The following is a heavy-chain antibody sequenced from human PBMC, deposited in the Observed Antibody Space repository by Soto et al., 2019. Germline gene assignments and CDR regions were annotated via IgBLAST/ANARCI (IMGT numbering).Heavy chain of an antibody. Sequence: EVQLVESGGGLVQPGGSLKVSCAASGFTFSDSAIHWVRQASGKGLEWVGRIRSKANSNTIAYAASVKGRFIISRDDSKYTAFLQMNSLKTEDTAVYYCTPDRVAGYCSSSSCYAFWGQGTLVTVSS. J-gene: IGHJ4*02. V-gene: IGHV3-73*02. CDR2: IRSKANSNTI. D-gene: IGHD2-2*01. CDR1: GFTFSDSA. CDR3: TPDRVAGYCSSSSCYAF.